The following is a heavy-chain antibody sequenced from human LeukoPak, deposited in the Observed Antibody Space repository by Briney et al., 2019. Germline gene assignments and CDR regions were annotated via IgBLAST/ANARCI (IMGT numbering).Heavy chain of an antibody. D-gene: IGHD2-2*02. CDR3: ARVAGGRYCSSTSCYMMGWFDP. CDR2: ISAYNGNT. Sequence: GASVKVSCKASGYTFTGYYMHWARQAPGQGLEWMGWISAYNGNTNYAQKLQGRVTMTTDTSTSTAYMELRSLRSEDTAVYYCARVAGGRYCSSTSCYMMGWFDPWGQGTLVTVSS. J-gene: IGHJ5*02. CDR1: GYTFTGYY. V-gene: IGHV1-18*04.